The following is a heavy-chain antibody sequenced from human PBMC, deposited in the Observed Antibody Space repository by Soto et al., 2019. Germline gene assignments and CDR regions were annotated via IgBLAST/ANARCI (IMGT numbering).Heavy chain of an antibody. D-gene: IGHD3-10*01. V-gene: IGHV3-23*01. CDR3: ARDPLALWFGESPKTGYYYYGMDV. CDR2: ISGSGTTT. CDR1: GFIFSSYA. Sequence: PGGSLRLSCAASGFIFSSYALSWVRQAPGKGLEWVSAISGSGTTTYYADSVKGRFTISRDNAKNSLYLQMNSLRAEDTAVYYCARDPLALWFGESPKTGYYYYGMDVWGQGTTVTVSS. J-gene: IGHJ6*02.